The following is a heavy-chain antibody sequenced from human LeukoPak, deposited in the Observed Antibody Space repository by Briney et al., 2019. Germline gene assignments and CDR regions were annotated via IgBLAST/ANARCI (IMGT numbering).Heavy chain of an antibody. CDR1: GFTFSSYA. CDR3: ARTYSSSWPDAFDI. CDR2: ISYDGSNK. Sequence: GGSLRLSCAASGFTFSSYAMHWVRQAPGKGLEWVAVISYDGSNKYYADSVKGRFTISRDNSKNTLYLQMNSLRAEDTAVYYCARTYSSSWPDAFDIWGQGTMVTVSS. D-gene: IGHD6-13*01. V-gene: IGHV3-30-3*01. J-gene: IGHJ3*02.